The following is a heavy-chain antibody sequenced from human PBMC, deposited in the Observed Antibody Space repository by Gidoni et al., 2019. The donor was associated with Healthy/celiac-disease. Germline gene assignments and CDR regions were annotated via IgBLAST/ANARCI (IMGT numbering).Heavy chain of an antibody. CDR1: GFTFDAYA. D-gene: IGHD3-16*01. V-gene: IGHV3-9*01. CDR2: MSWNSGSI. J-gene: IGHJ3*02. CDR3: AKDIRPTLGELPSGHDAFDI. Sequence: EVQLVESGGGLVQPGWSLRLSCAASGFTFDAYAMPWVRQAPGKGLEWVSGMSWNSGSIGYADSVKGRFTISRDNAKNSLYLQMNSLRAEDTALYYCAKDIRPTLGELPSGHDAFDIWGQGTMVTVSS.